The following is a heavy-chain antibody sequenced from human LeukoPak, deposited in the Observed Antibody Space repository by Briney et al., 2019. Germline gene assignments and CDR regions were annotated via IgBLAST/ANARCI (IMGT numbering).Heavy chain of an antibody. D-gene: IGHD6-6*01. J-gene: IGHJ4*02. V-gene: IGHV1-8*03. CDR2: MNPNSGNT. Sequence: GASVKVSCKASGYTFTSYDINWVRQATGQGLEWMGWMNPNSGNTGYAQKFQGRVTITRNTSISTAYMELSSLRSEDTAVYYCARDPSTYSSSSAGLDYWGQGTLVTVSS. CDR1: GYTFTSYD. CDR3: ARDPSTYSSSSAGLDY.